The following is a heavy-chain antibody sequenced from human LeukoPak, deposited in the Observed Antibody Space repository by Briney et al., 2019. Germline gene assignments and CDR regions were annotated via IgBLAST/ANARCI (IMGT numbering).Heavy chain of an antibody. J-gene: IGHJ4*02. D-gene: IGHD2-21*02. CDR2: IKQDGSEK. CDR3: AREVTPYY. CDR1: GFTFSNYW. V-gene: IGHV3-7*01. Sequence: GGTLRLSCVASGFTFSNYWMSWVRQAPGKGLEWVANIKQDGSEKYYVDSVKGRFTISRDNAKNSLYLQMNSLRAEDTAVYYCAREVTPYYWGQGTLVTVSS.